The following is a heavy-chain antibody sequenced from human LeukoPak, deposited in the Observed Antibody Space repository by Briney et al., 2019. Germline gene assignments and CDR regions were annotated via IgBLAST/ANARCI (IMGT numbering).Heavy chain of an antibody. V-gene: IGHV3-9*01. J-gene: IGHJ2*01. CDR3: AKTIVATIRENWYFDL. Sequence: PGGSLRLSCAASGFTFDDYAMHWVRQAPEKGLEWVSGISWNSGSIGYADSVKGRFTISRDNAKNSLYLQMNSLRAEDTALYYCAKTIVATIRENWYFDLWGRGTLVTVSS. CDR1: GFTFDDYA. D-gene: IGHD5-12*01. CDR2: ISWNSGSI.